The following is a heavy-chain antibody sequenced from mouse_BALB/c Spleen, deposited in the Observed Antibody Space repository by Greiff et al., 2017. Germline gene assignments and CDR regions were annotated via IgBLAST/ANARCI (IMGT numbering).Heavy chain of an antibody. J-gene: IGHJ3*01. CDR1: GYSITSGYY. CDR2: ISYDGSN. Sequence: VQLQQSGPGLVKPSQSLSLTCSVTGYSITSGYYWNWIRQFPGNKLEWMGYISYDGSNNYNPSLKNRISITRDTSKNQFFLKLNSVTTEDTATYYCAREEAYYGNYTWFAYWGQGTLVTVSA. CDR3: AREEAYYGNYTWFAY. V-gene: IGHV3-6*02. D-gene: IGHD2-10*01.